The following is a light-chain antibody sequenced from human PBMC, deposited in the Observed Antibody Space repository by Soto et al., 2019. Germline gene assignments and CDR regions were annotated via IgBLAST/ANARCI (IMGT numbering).Light chain of an antibody. CDR2: GNV. J-gene: IGLJ1*01. Sequence: QSVLTQPPSVSGAPGQRVTISCTGSSSNIGAGYDVHWYQQLPGTAPKLLIYGNVNRPSGVPDRFSGSKSGTSASLAITGLQPEDEADYYCQSYDTSLSGFYVSANGTKVT. CDR3: QSYDTSLSGFYV. CDR1: SSNIGAGYD. V-gene: IGLV1-40*01.